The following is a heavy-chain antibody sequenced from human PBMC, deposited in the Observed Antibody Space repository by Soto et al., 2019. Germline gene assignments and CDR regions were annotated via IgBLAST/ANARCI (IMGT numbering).Heavy chain of an antibody. CDR2: VHHTGNA. CDR1: GDSIISGY. D-gene: IGHD4-4*01. J-gene: IGHJ6*03. V-gene: IGHV4-59*01. CDR3: ARERPGREEGANGRTYTVYYMDL. Sequence: PSETLSLTCTVSGDSIISGYWGWLRLSPLKGLEWIGYVHHTGNANYNPSLKSRVTISVDTSKTQFSLSLGSVTAADTAVYYCARERPGREEGANGRTYTVYYMDLWGKGSKVTVSS.